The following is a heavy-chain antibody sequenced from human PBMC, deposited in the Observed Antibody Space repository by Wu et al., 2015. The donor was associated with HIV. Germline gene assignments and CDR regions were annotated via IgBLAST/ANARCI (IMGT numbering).Heavy chain of an antibody. CDR1: GFTFTSSA. Sequence: QMQLVQSGPEVKKPGTSVKVSCKASGFTFTSSAMQWVRQARGQRLEWIGWIVVGSGNTNYAQKFQERVTITRDMSTSTAYMELSSLRSEDTAVYYCAAAYYDILTGSLAFDIWGQGTMVTVSS. V-gene: IGHV1-58*02. CDR3: AAAYYDILTGSLAFDI. D-gene: IGHD3-9*01. J-gene: IGHJ3*02. CDR2: IVVGSGNT.